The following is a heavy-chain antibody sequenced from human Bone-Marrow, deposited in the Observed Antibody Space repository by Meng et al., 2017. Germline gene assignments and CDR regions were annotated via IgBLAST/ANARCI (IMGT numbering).Heavy chain of an antibody. D-gene: IGHD3-10*01. Sequence: SGLTLAKPTQTLTLTCTFSGFSLSTSGLCVSWVRQPPGKALEWLALIDWDDDKYYSTSLKTRLTISKDTSKNQVVLTMTNMDPVYTATYYCARSTGSGSPSVDYWGQGTLVTVSS. CDR2: IDWDDDK. J-gene: IGHJ4*02. CDR3: ARSTGSGSPSVDY. V-gene: IGHV2-70*20. CDR1: GFSLSTSGLC.